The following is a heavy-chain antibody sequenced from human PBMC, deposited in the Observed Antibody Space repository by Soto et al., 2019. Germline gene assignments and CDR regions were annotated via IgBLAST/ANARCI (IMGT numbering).Heavy chain of an antibody. D-gene: IGHD3-10*01. CDR3: ARSSGSGVFDY. J-gene: IGHJ4*02. CDR2: IYYSGST. V-gene: IGHV4-39*01. Sequence: SETLSLTCTVSGGSISSSSYYWGWIRQPPGKGLEWIGSIYYSGSTYYNPSLKSRVTISVDTSKNQFSLKLSSVTAADTAVYYCARSSGSGVFDYWGQGTLVTVS. CDR1: GGSISSSSYY.